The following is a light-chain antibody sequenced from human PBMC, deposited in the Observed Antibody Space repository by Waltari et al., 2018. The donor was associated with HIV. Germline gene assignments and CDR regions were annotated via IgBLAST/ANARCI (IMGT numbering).Light chain of an antibody. J-gene: IGLJ2*01. CDR2: EVT. CDR1: SSDVGSYNL. CDR3: CSYAGSRGVV. V-gene: IGLV2-23*02. Sequence: QSALTQPASVSGSPGQSITISCTGTSSDVGSYNLFSWYQHHPHKAPQVVIYEVTKRPSGVSNRFSGSKSGNTASLTISGLQAEDESDYYCCSYAGSRGVVFGGGTKLTVL.